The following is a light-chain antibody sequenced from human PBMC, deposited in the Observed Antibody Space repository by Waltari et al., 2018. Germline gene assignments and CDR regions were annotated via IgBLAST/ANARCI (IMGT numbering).Light chain of an antibody. CDR2: EVT. J-gene: IGLJ2*01. V-gene: IGLV2-8*01. CDR3: SSYADSNKLI. CDR1: SSDVGGYNY. Sequence: QSALTQPPSASGSPGQSVTISCTGTSSDVGGYNYVSWYQQHPGKVPKLMIYEVTKRPSGVPDRVSGSKSGTTASLTVSGLQAEDEAEYYCSSYADSNKLIFGGGTQLTVL.